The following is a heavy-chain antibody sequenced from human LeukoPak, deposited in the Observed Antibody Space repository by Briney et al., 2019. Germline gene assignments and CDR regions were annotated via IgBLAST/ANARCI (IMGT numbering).Heavy chain of an antibody. CDR2: ISYDGSNK. CDR3: ARGSSWYGDPRGFDN. Sequence: PGGSLRLSCTASGFTFNHYAMHWVRQAPGKGLEWMAVISYDGSNKDYADSVKGRFTISRDNSNLTMYLQINSLRGEDTAVYHFARGSSWYGDPRGFDNWGQGALVTVSS. CDR1: GFTFNHYA. J-gene: IGHJ4*02. D-gene: IGHD4-17*01. V-gene: IGHV3-30*04.